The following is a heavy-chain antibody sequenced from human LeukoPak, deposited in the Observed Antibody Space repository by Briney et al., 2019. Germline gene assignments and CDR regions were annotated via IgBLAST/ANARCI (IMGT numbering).Heavy chain of an antibody. CDR1: GYSFTSYW. J-gene: IGHJ3*02. CDR3: ARPRDDFWSGYYWADAFDI. V-gene: IGHV5-51*01. CDR2: IYPGDSDT. D-gene: IGHD3-3*01. Sequence: GECLKISCKGSGYSFTSYWIGWVRQMPGKGLEWMGFIYPGDSDTRYSPSFQGQVTISADKSISTAYLQWSSLKASDTAIYYCARPRDDFWSGYYWADAFDIWGQGTMVTVSS.